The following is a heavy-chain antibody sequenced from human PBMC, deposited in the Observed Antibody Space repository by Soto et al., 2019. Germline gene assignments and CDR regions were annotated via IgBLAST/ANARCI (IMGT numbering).Heavy chain of an antibody. Sequence: QVQLVESGGGVVQPGRSLRLSCAASGFTFSSYGMHWVRQAPGKGLEWVAVISYDGSNKYYADSVKGRFTISRDNSKNTLYLQMNSLRAEDTAVYYCAKEGGRPRYGSSWYYDYWGQGTLVTVSS. CDR3: AKEGGRPRYGSSWYYDY. D-gene: IGHD6-13*01. V-gene: IGHV3-30*18. CDR1: GFTFSSYG. CDR2: ISYDGSNK. J-gene: IGHJ4*02.